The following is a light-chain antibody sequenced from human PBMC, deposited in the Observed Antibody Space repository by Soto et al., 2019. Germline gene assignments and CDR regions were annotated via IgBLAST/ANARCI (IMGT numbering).Light chain of an antibody. CDR2: LGS. J-gene: IGKJ5*01. CDR3: MQALQSIT. CDR1: QSLLHSNGYNY. V-gene: IGKV2-28*01. Sequence: DVVMTQTPLSLSVAPGQPASISCKSSQSLLHSNGYNYLDWYLQKPGQSPQLLIYLGSNRASGVPDRFSDSGSGTDFTLKIIRVEAEDVGVYYCMQALQSITFGQGTRLEIK.